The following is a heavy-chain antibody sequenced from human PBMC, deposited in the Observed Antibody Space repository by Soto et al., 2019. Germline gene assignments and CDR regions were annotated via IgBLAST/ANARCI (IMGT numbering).Heavy chain of an antibody. CDR3: VRGPYYGLYYFGS. CDR1: GFTIGSYG. J-gene: IGHJ4*02. V-gene: IGHV3-33*01. Sequence: QVLLVESGGGVVQPGTSLRLSCAASGFTIGSYGMHWVRQAPGKGLEWVAGLWYDGDDKYYGDSVQGRLTISRDNSRNTLYLQMNSLRAEDTAVYYCVRGPYYGLYYFGSWCQGTLVTVSS. D-gene: IGHD3-10*01. CDR2: LWYDGDDK.